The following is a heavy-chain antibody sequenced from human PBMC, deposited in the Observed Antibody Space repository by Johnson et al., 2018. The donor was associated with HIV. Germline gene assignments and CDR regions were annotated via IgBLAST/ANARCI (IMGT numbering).Heavy chain of an antibody. Sequence: QVQLVESGGGVVQPGRSLRLSCAASGFTFSSFAMHWVRQAPGKGLEWVAVISYDGGNKYYADSVKGRFTISRDNSKNTLYLQMNSLRAEDTAVYYCARDPLTAARWGPMNGGAFDIWGQGTMVTVSS. V-gene: IGHV3-30-3*01. CDR3: ARDPLTAARWGPMNGGAFDI. D-gene: IGHD6-6*01. CDR2: ISYDGGNK. CDR1: GFTFSSFA. J-gene: IGHJ3*02.